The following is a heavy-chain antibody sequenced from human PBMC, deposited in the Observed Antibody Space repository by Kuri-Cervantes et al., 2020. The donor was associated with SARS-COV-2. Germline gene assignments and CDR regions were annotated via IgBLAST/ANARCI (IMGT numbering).Heavy chain of an antibody. V-gene: IGHV4-30-2*01. CDR3: ARGERRQQTTWFDP. CDR2: LSQTGST. Sequence: SETLSLTCTVSGGSISSSSYSWFWIRQPPGAGLEYLGHLSQTGSTFFNPSLRSRVTISIEKSKNQFSLKLNSVTAADTAIYFCARGERRQQTTWFDPWGQGILVTVSS. CDR1: GGSISSSSYS. J-gene: IGHJ5*02. D-gene: IGHD3-16*01.